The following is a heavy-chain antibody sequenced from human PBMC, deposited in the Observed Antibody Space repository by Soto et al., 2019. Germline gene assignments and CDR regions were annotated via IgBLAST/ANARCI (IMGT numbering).Heavy chain of an antibody. D-gene: IGHD3-22*01. V-gene: IGHV1-69*08. CDR2: IIPSIGII. CDR3: AGDPDSHYNDSHASSYP. J-gene: IGHJ5*02. CDR1: GGTFSTYT. Sequence: QVQLVQSGAEVKKPGSSVKVSCKASGGTFSTYTITWVLQAPGQGLAWMGRIIPSIGIINYAQKFQGRVTISADKFTGTAYMELTRLRSDDTSVYYCAGDPDSHYNDSHASSYPWGQGTLVTVSS.